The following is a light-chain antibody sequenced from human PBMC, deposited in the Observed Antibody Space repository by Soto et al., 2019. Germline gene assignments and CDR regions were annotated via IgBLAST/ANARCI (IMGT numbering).Light chain of an antibody. Sequence: DIVMTQSPLSLPVTPGEPASISCRSSQSLLHSHGYNYLDWYLQKPGQSPHLLIYLGSNRASGVPDRYRGSGSGTDFTLKISRVEAEDVGVYSCTQTLLPPRSSGQGTPVQTK. CDR3: TQTLLPPRS. CDR1: QSLLHSHGYNY. CDR2: LGS. V-gene: IGKV2-28*01. J-gene: IGKJ1*01.